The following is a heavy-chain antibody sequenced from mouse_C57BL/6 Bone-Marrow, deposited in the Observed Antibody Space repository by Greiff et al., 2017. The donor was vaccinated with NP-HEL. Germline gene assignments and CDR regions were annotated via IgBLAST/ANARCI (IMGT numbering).Heavy chain of an antibody. D-gene: IGHD1-1*01. CDR2: IDPSDSYT. J-gene: IGHJ1*03. V-gene: IGHV1-50*01. CDR1: GYTFTSYW. Sequence: QVQLQQPGAELVKPGASVKLSCKASGYTFTSYWMQWVKQRPGQGLEWIGEIDPSDSYTNYNPKFKGKGTLTVDTSSSTAYMQLSSLTSEDSAVYYCARESFITTVVAPYWYFDVWGTGTTVTVSS. CDR3: ARESFITTVVAPYWYFDV.